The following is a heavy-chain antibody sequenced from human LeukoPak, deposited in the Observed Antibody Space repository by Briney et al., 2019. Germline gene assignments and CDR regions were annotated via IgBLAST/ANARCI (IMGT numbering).Heavy chain of an antibody. CDR2: IIPIFGTA. J-gene: IGHJ4*02. D-gene: IGHD5-12*01. V-gene: IGHV1-69*06. CDR1: GGTFSSYA. Sequence: SVKVSCKASGGTFSSYAISWVRQAPGQGLEWMGGIIPIFGTANYAQKFQGRVTITADKSTSTAYMELSSLRSEDTAVYYCASEIKTISGSDYWGQGTLVTVSS. CDR3: ASEIKTISGSDY.